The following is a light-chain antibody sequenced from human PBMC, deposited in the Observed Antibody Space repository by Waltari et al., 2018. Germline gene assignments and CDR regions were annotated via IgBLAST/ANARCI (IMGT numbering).Light chain of an antibody. J-gene: IGLJ3*02. CDR1: SLRSYY. V-gene: IGLV3-19*01. CDR2: GKN. CDR3: NSRDSSGNRV. Sequence: SSELTQDPAVSGALGQTVRITCQGDSLRSYYASWYQQKPGQAPVLVIYGKNNRPSGIPDRFSGSSSGNTASLTITGAQAEDEADYYCNSRDSSGNRVFGGGTKLTVL.